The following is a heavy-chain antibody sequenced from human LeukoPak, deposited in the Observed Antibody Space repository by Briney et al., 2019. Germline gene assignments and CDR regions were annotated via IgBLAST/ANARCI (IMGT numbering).Heavy chain of an antibody. J-gene: IGHJ4*02. V-gene: IGHV1-18*01. D-gene: IGHD2-21*02. CDR3: ARDLIETYCGGDCHPTLFDY. CDR2: ISAYNGNT. CDR1: GYTFTSYG. Sequence: ASVKVSCKASGYTFTSYGISWVRQAPGQGLEWMGWISAYNGNTNYAQKLQGRVTMTTDTSTSTAYMELRSLRSDDTAVCYCARDLIETYCGGDCHPTLFDYWGQGTLVTVSS.